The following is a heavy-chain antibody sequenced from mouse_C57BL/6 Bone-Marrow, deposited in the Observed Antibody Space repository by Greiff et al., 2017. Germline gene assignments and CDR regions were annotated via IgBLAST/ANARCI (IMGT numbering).Heavy chain of an antibody. J-gene: IGHJ2*01. Sequence: EVMLVESGGGLVKPGGSLKLSCAASGFTFSSYAMSWVRQTPETRLEWVATISDGGSYTYYPDNVKGRFPISRDNAKNNLYLQMGHLKSEDTAMXYCAREITNFDYWGQGTTLTVSS. CDR2: ISDGGSYT. CDR3: AREITNFDY. D-gene: IGHD2-4*01. V-gene: IGHV5-4*01. CDR1: GFTFSSYA.